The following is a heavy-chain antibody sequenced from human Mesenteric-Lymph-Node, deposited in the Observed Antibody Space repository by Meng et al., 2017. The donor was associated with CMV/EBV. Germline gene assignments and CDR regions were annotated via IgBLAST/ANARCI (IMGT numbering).Heavy chain of an antibody. CDR3: ARDSSGYDC. J-gene: IGHJ4*02. CDR1: GFTFNSYW. V-gene: IGHV3-7*01. Sequence: GESLKISCAASGFTFNSYWMTWVRQAPGKAPEWVANIKEDGSDKYYVDSVKGRFTISRDNGKNSLSLQMNSLRDEDTAIYYCARDSSGYDCWGQGTLVTVSS. CDR2: IKEDGSDK. D-gene: IGHD5-12*01.